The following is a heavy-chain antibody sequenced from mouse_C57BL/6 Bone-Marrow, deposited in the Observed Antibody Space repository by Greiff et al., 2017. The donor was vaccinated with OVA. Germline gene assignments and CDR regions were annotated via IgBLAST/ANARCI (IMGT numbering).Heavy chain of an antibody. V-gene: IGHV1-15*01. J-gene: IGHJ4*01. Sequence: VQLQESGAELVRPGASVTLSCKASGYTFTDYEMHWVKQTPVHGLEWIGAIDPETGGTDYNQKFKGKAILTADKSSSTAYMELRSLTSEDSAVYYCTRGYSNCYAMDYWGQGTSVTVSS. CDR2: IDPETGGT. CDR1: GYTFTDYE. CDR3: TRGYSNCYAMDY. D-gene: IGHD2-5*01.